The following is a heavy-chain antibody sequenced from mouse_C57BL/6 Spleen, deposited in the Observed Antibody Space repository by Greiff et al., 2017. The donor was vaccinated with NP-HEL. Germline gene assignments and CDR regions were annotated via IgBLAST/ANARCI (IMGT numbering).Heavy chain of an antibody. J-gene: IGHJ3*01. CDR2: INPNNGGT. CDR1: GYTFTDYN. V-gene: IGHV1-22*01. D-gene: IGHD1-1*01. Sequence: EVQLQQSGPELVKPGASVKMSCKASGYTFTDYNMHWVKQSHGKSLEWIGYINPNNGGTSYNQKFKGKATLTVNKSSSTAYMTLRSLPSEDSAVYYCARGGAYFYGSSSFAYWGQGTLVTVSA. CDR3: ARGGAYFYGSSSFAY.